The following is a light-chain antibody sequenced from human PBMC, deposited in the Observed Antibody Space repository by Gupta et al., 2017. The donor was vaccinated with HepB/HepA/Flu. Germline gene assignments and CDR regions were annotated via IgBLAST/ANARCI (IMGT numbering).Light chain of an antibody. CDR3: QQYYSLPLT. J-gene: IGKJ1*01. CDR1: QSVLYSSNSKNY. Sequence: DIVMTQSPDSLAVSLGERATINCKSSQSVLYSSNSKNYLAWYQQRPGQPPKLLIYWASTRESGVPDRFSGGGFGTHFTLTISSLQAEDVAVYFCQQYYSLPLTFGQGTKVEIK. CDR2: WAS. V-gene: IGKV4-1*01.